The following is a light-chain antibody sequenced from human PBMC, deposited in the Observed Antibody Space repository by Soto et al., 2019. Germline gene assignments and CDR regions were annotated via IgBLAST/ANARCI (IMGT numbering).Light chain of an antibody. Sequence: EVVMTQSPATLSVSPGERATLSCRASQSVSSNLAWYQQKPGQAPRLLIYGASTRATGVLARFSGGGSGTEFTLTISSLQSEDFAVYYCQQYNNWPQTFGQGTKVEIK. J-gene: IGKJ1*01. CDR1: QSVSSN. CDR3: QQYNNWPQT. CDR2: GAS. V-gene: IGKV3-15*01.